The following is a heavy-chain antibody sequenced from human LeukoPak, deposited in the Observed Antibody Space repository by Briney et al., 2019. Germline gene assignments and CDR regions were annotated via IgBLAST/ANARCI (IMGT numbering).Heavy chain of an antibody. D-gene: IGHD2-15*01. J-gene: IGHJ5*02. Sequence: GFSVKVSCKASGGTFSSYAISWVRQAPGQGLEWMGGIIPIFGTANYAQKFQGRVTITADECTSTAYMELSSLRSEDTAVYYCARRYCSGGRCYWFDPWGQGTLVTVSS. CDR3: ARRYCSGGRCYWFDP. CDR1: GGTFSSYA. CDR2: IIPIFGTA. V-gene: IGHV1-69*01.